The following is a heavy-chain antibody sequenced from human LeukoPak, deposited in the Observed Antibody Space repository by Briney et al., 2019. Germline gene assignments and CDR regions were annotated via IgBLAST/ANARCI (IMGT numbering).Heavy chain of an antibody. J-gene: IGHJ6*03. D-gene: IGHD5-18*01. Sequence: SETLSLTCAVYGGSFSGYYWSWIRQPPGKGLEWIGEINHSGSTNYNPSLKSRVTISVDTSKNQFSLKLSSVTAADTAVYYCARRVPGGYSYGYIPYYSMDVWGKGTTVTVSS. CDR2: INHSGST. V-gene: IGHV4-34*01. CDR3: ARRVPGGYSYGYIPYYSMDV. CDR1: GGSFSGYY.